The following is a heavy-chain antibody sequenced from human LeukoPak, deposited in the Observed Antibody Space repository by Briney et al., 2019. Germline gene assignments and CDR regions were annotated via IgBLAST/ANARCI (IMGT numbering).Heavy chain of an antibody. J-gene: IGHJ4*02. D-gene: IGHD3-22*01. CDR2: INHSGST. CDR3: ATRHYYDSSGYYKFFDY. V-gene: IGHV4-34*01. CDR1: GGSFSGYC. Sequence: PSETLSLTCAVYGGSFSGYCWSWIRQPPGKGLEWFGEINHSGSTNYNPSLKSRVTISVDTSKNQFSLKLSSVTAADTAVYYCATRHYYDSSGYYKFFDYWGQGTLVTVSS.